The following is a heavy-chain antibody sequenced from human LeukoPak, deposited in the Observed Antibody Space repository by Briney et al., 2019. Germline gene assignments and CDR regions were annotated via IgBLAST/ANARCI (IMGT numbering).Heavy chain of an antibody. CDR2: IHRSGST. J-gene: IGHJ4*02. CDR1: LDSTTSNF. CDR3: AREIVGGFNPGAY. V-gene: IGHV4-4*02. D-gene: IGHD1-14*01. Sequence: PSETLSLTCTVSLDSTTSNFWSWVRQPPGKGLEWIGEIHRSGSTNYNPSLQSRVTISIDRSKNQIALELSSVTAADTAVYYCAREIVGGFNPGAYWGQGPWSPSPQ.